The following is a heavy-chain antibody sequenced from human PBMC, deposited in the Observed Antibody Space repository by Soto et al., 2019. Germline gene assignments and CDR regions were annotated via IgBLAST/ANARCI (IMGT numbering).Heavy chain of an antibody. CDR1: GFTFSSYA. D-gene: IGHD6-6*01. J-gene: IGHJ4*02. Sequence: EVQLLKSGGGLVQPGGSLRLSCAASGFTFSSYAMSWVRQAPGKGLEWVSAISGSGGSTYYADSVKGRFTISRDNSKNTLYLQMNSLRSEDTAVYYCAKGEWQLVLPYYFDYWGQGTLVTVSS. CDR3: AKGEWQLVLPYYFDY. CDR2: ISGSGGST. V-gene: IGHV3-23*01.